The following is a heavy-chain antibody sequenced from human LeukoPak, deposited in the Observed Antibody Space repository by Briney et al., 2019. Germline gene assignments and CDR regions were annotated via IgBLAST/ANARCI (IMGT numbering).Heavy chain of an antibody. CDR2: IYYSGST. J-gene: IGHJ6*02. D-gene: IGHD3-10*01. CDR3: ARHNYGSGSYYHYYYYGRDV. CDR1: GGSISSSSYY. Sequence: PSETLSLTCTVSGGSISSSSYYWGCIRQPPGKGLEWIGSIYYSGSTYYNPSLKSRVTISVDTSKNQFSLKLSSVTAADTAVYYCARHNYGSGSYYHYYYYGRDVWGQGTTVTVSS. V-gene: IGHV4-39*01.